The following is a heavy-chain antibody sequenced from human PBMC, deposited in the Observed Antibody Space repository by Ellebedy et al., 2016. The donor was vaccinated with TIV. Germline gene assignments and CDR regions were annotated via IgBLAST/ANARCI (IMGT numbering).Heavy chain of an antibody. J-gene: IGHJ4*02. V-gene: IGHV3-30-3*01. CDR2: ISYEGSNE. CDR3: C. Sequence: GESLKISCAASGFIFGSYGMHWVRQAPGKGLEWVTVISYEGSNEYYADSVKGRFTISRDNSKNTLYLQMNSLRAEDTAVYYCCWGQGTLVTVSS. CDR1: GFIFGSYG.